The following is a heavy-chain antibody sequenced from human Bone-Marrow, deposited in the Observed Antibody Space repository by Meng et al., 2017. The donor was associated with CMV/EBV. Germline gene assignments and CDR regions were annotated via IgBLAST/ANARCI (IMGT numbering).Heavy chain of an antibody. D-gene: IGHD4/OR15-4a*01. CDR2: IYSGVTST. CDR3: AKDANYVTH. Sequence: GESLKISCAASGFTFSSYAMSWVRQAPGKGLEWVSVIYSGVTSTYYANSVKGRFTISRDKSKNTLYLQMNSLRAEDTAVYYCAKDANYVTHWGQGTLVTVSS. CDR1: GFTFSSYA. V-gene: IGHV3-23*03. J-gene: IGHJ4*02.